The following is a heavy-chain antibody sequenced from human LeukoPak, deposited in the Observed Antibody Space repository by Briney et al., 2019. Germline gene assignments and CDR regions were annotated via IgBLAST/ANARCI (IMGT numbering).Heavy chain of an antibody. Sequence: GGSLRLSCAASGFLFSTYEMNWVRQAPGKGLEWVSYIGPSDSPKFYEDSVKGRFTISRDNAKNSLYLQMNSLRAEDTGVYYCARLRRNSDKSGFYYYYDYWGQGTLVTVSS. D-gene: IGHD3-22*01. CDR3: ARLRRNSDKSGFYYYYDY. J-gene: IGHJ4*02. V-gene: IGHV3-48*03. CDR2: IGPSDSPK. CDR1: GFLFSTYE.